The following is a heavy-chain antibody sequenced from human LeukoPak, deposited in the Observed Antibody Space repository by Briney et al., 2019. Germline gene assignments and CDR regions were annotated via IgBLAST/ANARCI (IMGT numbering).Heavy chain of an antibody. Sequence: ASVKVSCKASGYTFTSYGISWVRQAPGQGLEWMGWISAYNGNTNYAQKLQGRVTMTTDTSTSTAYMELRSLRSDDTAVYYCASPRERDYDSSGYGDMAFDIWGQGTMVTVSS. CDR2: ISAYNGNT. CDR3: ASPRERDYDSSGYGDMAFDI. J-gene: IGHJ3*02. CDR1: GYTFTSYG. V-gene: IGHV1-18*01. D-gene: IGHD3-22*01.